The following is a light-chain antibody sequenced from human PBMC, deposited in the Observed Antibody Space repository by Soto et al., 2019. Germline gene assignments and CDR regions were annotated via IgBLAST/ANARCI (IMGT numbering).Light chain of an antibody. Sequence: QSVLTQPPSMSGAPGQRVTISCTGNDSNIGASYDVHWYQQLPGTAPKFLIYGDNIRPSGVPDRFSASTSGTSASLAISGRRPEDAADYYCQSYDMSLSAVIFGGGTKLTVL. V-gene: IGLV1-40*01. J-gene: IGLJ2*01. CDR2: GDN. CDR1: DSNIGASYD. CDR3: QSYDMSLSAVI.